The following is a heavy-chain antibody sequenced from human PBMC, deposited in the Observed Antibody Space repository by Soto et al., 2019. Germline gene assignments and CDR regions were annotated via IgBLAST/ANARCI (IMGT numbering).Heavy chain of an antibody. CDR2: IYPGDSDT. D-gene: IGHD6-19*01. CDR3: TRVRLGSSRSSDY. V-gene: IGHV5-51*01. Sequence: PGESLKISCKGSGYSFTNYWIGWVRQMPGKGLEWMGIIYPGDSDTRYSPSFQGQVTISVDKSISTAYLQWSSLKTDDTAVYYCTRVRLGSSRSSDYWGQGILVTVSS. J-gene: IGHJ4*02. CDR1: GYSFTNYW.